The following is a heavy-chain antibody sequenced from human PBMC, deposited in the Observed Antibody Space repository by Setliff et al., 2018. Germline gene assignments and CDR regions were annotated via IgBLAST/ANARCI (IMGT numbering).Heavy chain of an antibody. CDR1: GGSFSGYY. Sequence: LSLTCAVYGGSFSGYYWSWIRQPPGKGLEWIGEINHSGSTNYNPSLKSRVTISVDTSKNQFSLKLSSVTAADTAVYYCARGRSNFWGYYFDYWGQGTLVTVS. D-gene: IGHD3-3*01. CDR2: INHSGST. V-gene: IGHV4-34*01. CDR3: ARGRSNFWGYYFDY. J-gene: IGHJ4*02.